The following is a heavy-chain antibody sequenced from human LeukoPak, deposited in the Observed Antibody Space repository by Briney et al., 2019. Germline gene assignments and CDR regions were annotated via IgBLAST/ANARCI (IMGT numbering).Heavy chain of an antibody. CDR3: AKRGYGDYQFDY. D-gene: IGHD4-17*01. Sequence: GGSLRLSCAASGFTFSSYAMSWVRQAPGKGLEWVSAISGSGGSTYYADSVKGRFTIPRDNSKNTLYLQMNSLRAEDTAVYYCAKRGYGDYQFDYWGQGTLVTVSS. V-gene: IGHV3-23*01. CDR1: GFTFSSYA. J-gene: IGHJ4*02. CDR2: ISGSGGST.